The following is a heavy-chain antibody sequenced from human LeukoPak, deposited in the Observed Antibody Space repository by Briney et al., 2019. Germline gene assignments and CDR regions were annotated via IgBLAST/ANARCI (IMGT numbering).Heavy chain of an antibody. CDR1: GFTFDDYG. CDR3: AREPRIAAAVQDAFDI. D-gene: IGHD6-13*01. V-gene: IGHV3-20*04. CDR2: INWNGGST. Sequence: GGSLRLSCAASGFTFDDYGMSWVRQAPGKGLEWVSGINWNGGSTGYADSVKGRFTISRDNAKNPLYLQMNSLRVEDTALYYCAREPRIAAAVQDAFDIWGQGTMVTVSS. J-gene: IGHJ3*02.